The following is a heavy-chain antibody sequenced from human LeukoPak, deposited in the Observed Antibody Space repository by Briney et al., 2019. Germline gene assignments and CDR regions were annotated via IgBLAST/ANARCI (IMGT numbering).Heavy chain of an antibody. CDR2: ISWNSGSI. CDR1: GFTFYDYA. J-gene: IGHJ4*02. CDR3: AKDRGVVVPAALGD. Sequence: SGRSLRLSCAASGFTFYDYAMHWVRQAPGKGLEWVSGISWNSGSIVYADSVKGRFTISRDNAKNSLYLQMNSRRAEDTALYYCAKDRGVVVPAALGDWGQGTLVTVSS. V-gene: IGHV3-9*01. D-gene: IGHD2-2*01.